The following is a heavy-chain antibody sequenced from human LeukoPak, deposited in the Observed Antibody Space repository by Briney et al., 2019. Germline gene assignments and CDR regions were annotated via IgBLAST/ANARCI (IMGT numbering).Heavy chain of an antibody. Sequence: GESLKISCKASGYIFTSYWIGWVRQMPGKGLEWTGIIYPIDSDTRYSPSFQGQVTISADKAISTTYLQWSSLKASDTAMYYCARLGADTFGSYWYFDLWGRGTLVTVAS. J-gene: IGHJ2*01. D-gene: IGHD3-16*01. CDR2: IYPIDSDT. V-gene: IGHV5-51*01. CDR1: GYIFTSYW. CDR3: ARLGADTFGSYWYFDL.